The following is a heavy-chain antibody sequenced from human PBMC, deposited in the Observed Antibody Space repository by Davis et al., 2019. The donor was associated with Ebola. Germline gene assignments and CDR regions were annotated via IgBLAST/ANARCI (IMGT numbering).Heavy chain of an antibody. CDR1: GFTFSNYW. CDR2: INNDGSST. CDR3: TRDPSIVYDSHDWGVVY. J-gene: IGHJ4*02. V-gene: IGHV3-74*01. D-gene: IGHD3-16*01. Sequence: PGGSLRLSCAASGFTFSNYWMHWVRQAAGKGLEWVSRINNDGSSTTYADSVKGRFTISRDNAKNTLYLQMTSLRAEDTAVYYCTRDPSIVYDSHDWGVVYWGQGILVTVSS.